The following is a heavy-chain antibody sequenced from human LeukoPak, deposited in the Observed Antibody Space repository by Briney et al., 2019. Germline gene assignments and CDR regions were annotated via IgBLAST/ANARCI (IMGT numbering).Heavy chain of an antibody. Sequence: GGSLRHPYAASGFNLNTYVMYWARQAPGKGLEWVSSISGSGENTYYAASVKGRFTISRDNSKNTLSLQMNSLRAEDTAVYYCAKGSVNYDILSGTYFDYWGRGTLVTVSS. D-gene: IGHD3-9*01. V-gene: IGHV3-23*01. CDR3: AKGSVNYDILSGTYFDY. CDR1: GFNLNTYV. J-gene: IGHJ4*02. CDR2: ISGSGENT.